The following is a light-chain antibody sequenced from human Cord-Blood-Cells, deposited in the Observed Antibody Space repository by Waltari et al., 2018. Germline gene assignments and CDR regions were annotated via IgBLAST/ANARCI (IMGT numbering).Light chain of an antibody. CDR3: CSYACSYTLV. Sequence: QSALTKPRPVSGSPGQSVTISCTGTSSDLGGYNYVSWYQQHPGKAPKLMVYYFSDRHSGVPDRFSVSKSGNTASLTISGLQAEDEADYYCCSYACSYTLVFGGGTKLTVL. CDR1: SSDLGGYNY. CDR2: YFS. J-gene: IGLJ2*01. V-gene: IGLV2-11*01.